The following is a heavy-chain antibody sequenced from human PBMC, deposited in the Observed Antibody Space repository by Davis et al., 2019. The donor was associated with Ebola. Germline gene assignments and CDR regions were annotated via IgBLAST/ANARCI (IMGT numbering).Heavy chain of an antibody. D-gene: IGHD4-17*01. CDR1: GYTFTSYG. CDR2: ISAYNGNT. CDR3: ARDHGDYTNYYYYGMDV. J-gene: IGHJ6*02. Sequence: ASVKVSCKASGYTFTSYGISWVRQAPGQGLEWMGWISAYNGNTNYAQKLQGRVTMTTDTSTSTAYMELRSLRSDDTAVYYCARDHGDYTNYYYYGMDVWGQGTTVTVSS. V-gene: IGHV1-18*01.